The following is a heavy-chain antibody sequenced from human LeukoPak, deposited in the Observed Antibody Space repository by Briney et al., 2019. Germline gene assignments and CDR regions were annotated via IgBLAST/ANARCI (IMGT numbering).Heavy chain of an antibody. J-gene: IGHJ5*02. CDR3: AKDVEPELWFGEPTNWFDP. CDR2: ISGSGGST. Sequence: GGSLRLSCAASGFTFSSYAMSWVRQAPGKGLEWVSAISGSGGSTYYADSVKGRFTISGDNSKNTLYLQMNSLRAEDTAVYYCAKDVEPELWFGEPTNWFDPWGQGTLVTVSS. D-gene: IGHD3-10*01. CDR1: GFTFSSYA. V-gene: IGHV3-23*01.